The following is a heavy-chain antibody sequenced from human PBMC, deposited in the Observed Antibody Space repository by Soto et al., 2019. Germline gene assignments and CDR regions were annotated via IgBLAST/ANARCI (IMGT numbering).Heavy chain of an antibody. CDR1: GGSISSGTSY. Sequence: QLRLQESGPGLVWPSEPLSLTCTVSGGSISSGTSYWGWIRQSPGKGLEWIGSMYYTGTTDYNSSLKSRATISVDMSKNQFSLKLSSVTAADTAVYFCAIVRPTNNWYSFDVWGQGSLVTVS. D-gene: IGHD1-1*01. CDR2: MYYTGTT. V-gene: IGHV4-39*01. J-gene: IGHJ3*01. CDR3: AIVRPTNNWYSFDV.